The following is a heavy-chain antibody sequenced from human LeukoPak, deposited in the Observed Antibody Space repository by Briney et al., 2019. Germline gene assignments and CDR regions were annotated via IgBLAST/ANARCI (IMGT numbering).Heavy chain of an antibody. CDR3: ARSSGYFRTFDY. CDR2: IYYSGST. D-gene: IGHD3-22*01. V-gene: IGHV4-59*01. CDR1: GGSISSYY. J-gene: IGHJ4*02. Sequence: PWETLSLTCTVSGGSISSYYWSWIRQPPGKGLEWIGYIYYSGSTNYHPSLKSRVTISVDTSKNQSSLKLSSVTAADTAVYYCARSSGYFRTFDYWGQGNLVTVSS.